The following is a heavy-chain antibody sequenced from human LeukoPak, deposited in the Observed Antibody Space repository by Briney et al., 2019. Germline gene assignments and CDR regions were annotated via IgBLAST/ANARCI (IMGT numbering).Heavy chain of an antibody. CDR2: INHSGST. CDR1: GGSFSGYY. D-gene: IGHD7-27*01. CDR3: ARAPHWDRPFDF. V-gene: IGHV4-34*01. J-gene: IGHJ4*02. Sequence: SETLSLTCAVYGGSFSGYYWSRIRQPPGKGLEWIGEINHSGSTNYNPSLKSRVTISVDTSKNQFSLNLTSVTAADTAVYYCARAPHWDRPFDFWGQGTLVTVSS.